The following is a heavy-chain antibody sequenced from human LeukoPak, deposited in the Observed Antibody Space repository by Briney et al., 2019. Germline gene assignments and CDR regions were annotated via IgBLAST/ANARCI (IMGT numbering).Heavy chain of an antibody. J-gene: IGHJ3*02. D-gene: IGHD1-26*01. V-gene: IGHV3-30*04. CDR1: GFTFSSYA. CDR2: ISSDSRNK. Sequence: PERSLRLSCAASGFTFSSYAMHWVRQPPGKGLEWVTVISSDSRNKQYADSVKGRFTVSRDNSKNTLYLQMNTLRSENTAVYYCARDREVGSTRLAFDIWGQGTMVTVSS. CDR3: ARDREVGSTRLAFDI.